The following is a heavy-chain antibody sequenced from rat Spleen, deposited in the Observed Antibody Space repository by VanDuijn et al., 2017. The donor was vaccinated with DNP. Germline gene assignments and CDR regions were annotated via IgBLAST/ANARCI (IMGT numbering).Heavy chain of an antibody. V-gene: IGHV2-15*01. J-gene: IGHJ2*01. D-gene: IGHD1-2*01. CDR2: VWSGGST. CDR3: TREEPRVLYYFSSLFDY. CDR1: GFSLTSYG. Sequence: LVQPSQTLSLTCTVSGFSLTSYGVNWVRQPPGKGLEWIAAVWSGGSTDYNSALKSRLSISRDTSKSQVFLEMNSLQTEGTAIYFCTREEPRVLYYFSSLFDYWGQGVMVTVSS.